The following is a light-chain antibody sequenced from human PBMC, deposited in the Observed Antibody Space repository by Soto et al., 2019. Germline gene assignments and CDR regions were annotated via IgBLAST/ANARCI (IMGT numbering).Light chain of an antibody. CDR2: EVS. CDR3: TSYTSTIPYV. Sequence: QSALTQPASVTGSPGQSITISCTGSSNDVGGYNYVSWYQQHPGQAPKLIIYEVSDRPPGVSPRFSGSKSGNTASLTISGLQVEDEADYFCTSYTSTIPYVFGSGTKVTV. J-gene: IGLJ1*01. V-gene: IGLV2-14*01. CDR1: SNDVGGYNY.